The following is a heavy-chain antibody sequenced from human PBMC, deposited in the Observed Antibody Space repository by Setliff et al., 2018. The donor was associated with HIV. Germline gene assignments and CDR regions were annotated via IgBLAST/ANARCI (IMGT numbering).Heavy chain of an antibody. V-gene: IGHV3-7*01. CDR2: MDKYGSEI. D-gene: IGHD3-10*01. CDR1: GFNFGIYW. J-gene: IGHJ4*02. CDR3: ARDRGSAGFDY. Sequence: PGGSLRLSCAASGFNFGIYWMSWVRQAPGKGLKWVANMDKYGSEIYYVDSVKSRFIISRDNAKNSLYLQMNSLRGEDTAIYYCARDRGSAGFDYWGLGTQVTVSS.